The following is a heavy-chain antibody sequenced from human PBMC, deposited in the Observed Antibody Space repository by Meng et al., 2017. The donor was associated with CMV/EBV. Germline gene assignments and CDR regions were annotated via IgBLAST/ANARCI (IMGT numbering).Heavy chain of an antibody. CDR1: GYTFTTYD. CDR2: MNPNSGKT. J-gene: IGHJ6*02. D-gene: IGHD2-15*01. Sequence: ASVKVSCKASGYTFTTYDINWVRQATGQGLEWMGWMNPNSGKTGYAQKFQGRVTMTRVNSISTAYMELSSLTSDDTAVYYCARTRIEVEPDGTKIKYYNYGMDVWGQGTTVTVSS. CDR3: ARTRIEVEPDGTKIKYYNYGMDV. V-gene: IGHV1-8*01.